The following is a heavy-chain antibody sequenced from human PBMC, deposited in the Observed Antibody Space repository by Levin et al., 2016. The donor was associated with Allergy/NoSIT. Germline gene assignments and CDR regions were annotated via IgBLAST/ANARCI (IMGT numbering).Heavy chain of an antibody. CDR3: ARNGRGTGWHFDH. D-gene: IGHD6-19*01. CDR2: ISASGSGSTI. CDR1: GFTFSSFE. Sequence: GGSLRLSCAASGFTFSSFEMHWVRQAPGKGLEWVSYISASGSGSTIYYADSVKGRFTISRDNAQNALHLQMTSLRGEDTAVYYCARNGRGTGWHFDHWGQGTLVTVSS. V-gene: IGHV3-48*03. J-gene: IGHJ4*02.